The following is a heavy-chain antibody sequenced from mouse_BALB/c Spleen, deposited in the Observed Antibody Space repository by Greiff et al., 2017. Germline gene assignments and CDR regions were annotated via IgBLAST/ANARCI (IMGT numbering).Heavy chain of an antibody. V-gene: IGHV7-3*02. CDR3: ARDRGASMDY. CDR2: IRNKANGYTT. Sequence: EVQVVESGGGLVQPGGSLRLSCATSGFTFTDYYMSWVRQPPGKALEWLGFIRNKANGYTTEYSASVKGRFTISRDNSQSILYLQMNTLRAEDSATYYCARDRGASMDYWGQGTSVTVSS. CDR1: GFTFTDYY. D-gene: IGHD6-1*01. J-gene: IGHJ4*01.